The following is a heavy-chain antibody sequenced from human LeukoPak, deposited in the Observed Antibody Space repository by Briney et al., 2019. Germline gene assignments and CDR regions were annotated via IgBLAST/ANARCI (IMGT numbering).Heavy chain of an antibody. J-gene: IGHJ4*01. Sequence: PSQTLSLTCTVSGGSIISGDYSWSWIRQPPEQGLEWSGNIYYSGSTYYNPSLKSRVTISVDTSQKQFSLKLNSVTAADTAVYYCARAKSQRGYTYGPHTYFDYWGQGTLVTVSS. CDR3: ARAKSQRGYTYGPHTYFDY. V-gene: IGHV4-30-4*01. D-gene: IGHD5-18*01. CDR1: GGSIISGDYS. CDR2: IYYSGST.